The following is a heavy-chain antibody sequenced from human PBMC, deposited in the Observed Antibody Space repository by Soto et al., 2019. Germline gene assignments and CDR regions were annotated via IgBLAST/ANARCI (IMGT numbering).Heavy chain of an antibody. D-gene: IGHD3-3*01. J-gene: IGHJ6*02. CDR3: ARPITIFGIAYGMDV. Sequence: ASVKVSCKASGYTFTSYDINWVRQATGQGLEWMGWMNPNSGNTGYAQKFQGRVTMTRNTSISTAYMELSSLRSEDTAVYYCARPITIFGIAYGMDVWGQGTMVTVSS. V-gene: IGHV1-8*01. CDR1: GYTFTSYD. CDR2: MNPNSGNT.